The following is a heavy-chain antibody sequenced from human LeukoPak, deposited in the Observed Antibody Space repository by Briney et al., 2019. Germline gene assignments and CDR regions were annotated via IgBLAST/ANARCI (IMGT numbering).Heavy chain of an antibody. CDR3: AREDYDFWSGPNDAFDI. J-gene: IGHJ3*02. CDR2: IYYSGST. D-gene: IGHD3-3*01. CDR1: GGSISSSSYY. Sequence: KPSETLSLTCTVSGGSISSSSYYWGWIRQPPGKGLEWIGSIYYSGSTYYNPSLKSRVTISVDTSKNQFSLKLSSVTAADTAVYYCAREDYDFWSGPNDAFDIWGQGTMVTVSS. V-gene: IGHV4-39*07.